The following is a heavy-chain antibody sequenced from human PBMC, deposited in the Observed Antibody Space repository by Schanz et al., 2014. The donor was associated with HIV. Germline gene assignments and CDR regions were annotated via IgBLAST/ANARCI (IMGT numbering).Heavy chain of an antibody. Sequence: QVQLVQSGAEVKKPGASVNVSCKASGYIFTRFYMHWVRQAPGQGLEWMGWMNPSTGNSGYAQMFQVRVTMTRDTSISTAYLEVDSLKSEDTAVYYCARGPKWEGLMDVWGQGTTVIVSS. CDR2: MNPSTGNS. J-gene: IGHJ6*02. CDR3: ARGPKWEGLMDV. V-gene: IGHV1-8*01. D-gene: IGHD1-26*01. CDR1: GYIFTRFY.